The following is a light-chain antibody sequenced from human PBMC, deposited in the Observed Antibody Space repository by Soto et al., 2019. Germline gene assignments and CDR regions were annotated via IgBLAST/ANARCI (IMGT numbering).Light chain of an antibody. J-gene: IGLJ3*02. CDR2: LNSDGSH. CDR1: SGHSSYA. CDR3: QTWGTGIWV. V-gene: IGLV4-69*01. Sequence: QLVLTQSPSASASLGASVKLTCTLSSGHSSYAIAWHQQQPDKGPRYLMKLNSDGSHTKGDGIPHRFSGSSSGAERYLTISSPQSEDEADYYCQTWGTGIWVFGGGTKLTVL.